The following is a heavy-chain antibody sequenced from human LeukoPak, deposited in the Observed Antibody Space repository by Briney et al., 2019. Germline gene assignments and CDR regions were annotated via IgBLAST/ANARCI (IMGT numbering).Heavy chain of an antibody. Sequence: PSETLSLTCTVSGYSISSGYYWSWIRQPPGKGLEWIGYIYYSGSTNYNPSLKSRVTISVDTSKNQFSLKLSSVTAADTAVYYCARQQLLKGFDPWGQGTLVTVSS. J-gene: IGHJ5*02. V-gene: IGHV4-61*01. CDR2: IYYSGST. CDR1: GYSISSGYY. D-gene: IGHD2-21*01. CDR3: ARQQLLKGFDP.